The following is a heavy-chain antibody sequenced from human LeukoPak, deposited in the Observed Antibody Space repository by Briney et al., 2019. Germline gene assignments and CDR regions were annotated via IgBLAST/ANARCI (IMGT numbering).Heavy chain of an antibody. V-gene: IGHV4-34*01. CDR2: IKHSGGP. CDR1: GGSFSNYW. J-gene: IGHJ4*02. D-gene: IGHD5-24*01. Sequence: SETLSLTCAVNGGSFSNYWWSWVRQPPGKGLEWIGEIKHSGGPNYNPSLKSRVTISIDTSKNQFSLKLSSVTAADAAVYYCAREGLRDAYNPLGYWGQGTLVTVSS. CDR3: AREGLRDAYNPLGY.